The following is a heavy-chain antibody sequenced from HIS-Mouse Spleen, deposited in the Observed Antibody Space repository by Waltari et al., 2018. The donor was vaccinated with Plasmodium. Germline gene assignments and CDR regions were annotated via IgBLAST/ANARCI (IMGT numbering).Heavy chain of an antibody. V-gene: IGHV3-7*01. CDR1: GFTFSSYW. CDR3: ARGRYSSSWYYFDY. CDR2: KKQDGSEK. Sequence: EVQLVESGGGLVQPGGSLRLSCAASGFTFSSYWMSWVRQAPGKGLEWVANKKQDGSEKYYVDSVKGRFTISRDNAKNSLYLQMNSLRAEDTAVYYCARGRYSSSWYYFDYWGQGTLVTVSS. D-gene: IGHD6-13*01. J-gene: IGHJ4*02.